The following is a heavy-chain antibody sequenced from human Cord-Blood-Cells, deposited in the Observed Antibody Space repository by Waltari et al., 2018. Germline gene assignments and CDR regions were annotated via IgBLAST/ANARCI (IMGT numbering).Heavy chain of an antibody. CDR1: GYTFTSYA. Sequence: QVQLVQSGAEAKKPGASVKVSCKASGYTFTSYAMHWVRQAPGQRLEWMGWINAGNGNTKYSQKFQGRVTITRDTSASTAYMELSSLRSEDTAVYYCARDYSSGWYNWFDPWGQGTLVTVSS. CDR3: ARDYSSGWYNWFDP. J-gene: IGHJ5*02. D-gene: IGHD6-19*01. CDR2: INAGNGNT. V-gene: IGHV1-3*01.